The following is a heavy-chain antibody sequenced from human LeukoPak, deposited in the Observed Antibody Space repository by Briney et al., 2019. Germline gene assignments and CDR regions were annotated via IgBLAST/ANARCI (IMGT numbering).Heavy chain of an antibody. CDR3: ARGSMLLAARVDF. J-gene: IGHJ4*02. Sequence: GASVKVSCKASGYTFTSYGITWVRQAPGQGLEWMGWISAYNHNKNYARNLQGRVTMTTDTSTNTAYMELRSLTSDDTAVYYCARGSMLLAARVDFWGQGTLVTVSS. V-gene: IGHV1-18*01. CDR1: GYTFTSYG. CDR2: ISAYNHNK. D-gene: IGHD2-15*01.